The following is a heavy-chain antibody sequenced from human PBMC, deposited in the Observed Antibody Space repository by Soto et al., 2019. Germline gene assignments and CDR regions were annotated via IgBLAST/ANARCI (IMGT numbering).Heavy chain of an antibody. CDR2: ISAYSGNT. CDR1: GYTFTSYG. CDR3: ARPSLMRVAPSGMDV. Sequence: GASVKVSCKASGYTFTSYGISWVRQAPGQGLEWMGWISAYSGNTNYAQKLQGRVTMTTDTSTSTAYMELRSLRSDDTAVYYCARPSLMRVAPSGMDVWGQGTTVTVSS. V-gene: IGHV1-18*01. J-gene: IGHJ6*02. D-gene: IGHD3-16*01.